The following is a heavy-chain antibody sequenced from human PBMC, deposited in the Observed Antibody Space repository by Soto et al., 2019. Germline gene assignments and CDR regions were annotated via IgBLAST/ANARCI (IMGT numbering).Heavy chain of an antibody. J-gene: IGHJ6*03. D-gene: IGHD1-26*01. CDR2: INTEGNSP. CDR3: AREVGDYYRYMDV. Sequence: EVQLVESGGGLVQPGGSLRLSCTASEFSVSSYWMHWVRQVPGKGLVWVSRINTEGNSPSYVASVKGRFTISRDSAKNTVFLQMDSLRVEDTAVYYCAREVGDYYRYMDVWGNGTTVTVSS. CDR1: EFSVSSYW. V-gene: IGHV3-74*01.